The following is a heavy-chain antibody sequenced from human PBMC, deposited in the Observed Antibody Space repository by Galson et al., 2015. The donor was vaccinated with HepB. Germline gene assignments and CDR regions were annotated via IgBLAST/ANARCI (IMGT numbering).Heavy chain of an antibody. CDR1: GGSITTRNFY. CDR2: ILYTGKN. D-gene: IGHD3-22*01. J-gene: IGHJ2*01. Sequence: SETLSLTCTVSGGSITTRNFYWGWVRRPPGTGLEWIGSILYTGKNWIHPSVASRVTLSVNTSNNQFSLMLTSVAAADTAVYYCARNPTTLYYDNKDFPRYLDLWGRGILVTVS. CDR3: ARNPTTLYYDNKDFPRYLDL. V-gene: IGHV4-39*01.